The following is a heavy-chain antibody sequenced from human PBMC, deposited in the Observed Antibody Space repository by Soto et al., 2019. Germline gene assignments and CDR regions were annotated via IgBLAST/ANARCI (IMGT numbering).Heavy chain of an antibody. CDR3: AREDSIMRPPVSDF. D-gene: IGHD3-22*01. J-gene: IGHJ4*02. Sequence: PGGSLRLSCAVSGFYFNNYGINWVRQPPGKGLEWVSSVSKSGYTYYSDSVKGRFTISRDNAKNSVSLQMNSLRAEETAVYYCAREDSIMRPPVSDFWGQGTLVTVSS. V-gene: IGHV3-21*01. CDR1: GFYFNNYG. CDR2: VSKSGYT.